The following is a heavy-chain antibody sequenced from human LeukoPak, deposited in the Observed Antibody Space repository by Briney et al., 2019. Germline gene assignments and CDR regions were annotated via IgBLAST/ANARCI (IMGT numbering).Heavy chain of an antibody. CDR3: ARQGNNWFDP. V-gene: IGHV3-11*06. CDR1: GXTFSDYY. J-gene: IGHJ5*02. CDR2: TSSSSNYT. Sequence: PGGSLRLSCAASGXTFSDYYMSWIRQAPEKGLEWVSYTSSSSNYTNYADSVKGRFTISRDNAKNSLYLQMNSLTAEDTAVYYCARQGNNWFDPWGQGTLVTVSS.